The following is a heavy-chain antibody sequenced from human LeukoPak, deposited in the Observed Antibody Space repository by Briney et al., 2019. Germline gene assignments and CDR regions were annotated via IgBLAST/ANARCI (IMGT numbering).Heavy chain of an antibody. Sequence: GGSLRLSCAASGFTFNNYAMGWVRQAPGKGLEWVSVISGSSAGIKYADSVKGRFTISRDNSKDTLYLQMNSLRAEDTALYYCAKGKWYSGTYHFDYWGQGTLVTVSS. CDR3: AKGKWYSGTYHFDY. D-gene: IGHD1-26*01. J-gene: IGHJ4*02. CDR2: ISGSSAGI. CDR1: GFTFNNYA. V-gene: IGHV3-23*01.